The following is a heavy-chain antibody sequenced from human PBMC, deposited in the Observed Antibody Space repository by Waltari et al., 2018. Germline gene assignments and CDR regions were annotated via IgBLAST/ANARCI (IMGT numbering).Heavy chain of an antibody. V-gene: IGHV1-46*01. CDR1: GYTFTSYY. D-gene: IGHD3-10*01. Sequence: QVQLVQSGAEVKKPGASVKVSCKASGYTFTSYYMHWVRQAPGQGLEWMGIINPSGGSTSYAQKFQGRVTMTRDTSTSTGYMELSSLRSEDTAVYYCARDYYGSGSYLYYGMDVWGQGTTVTVSS. CDR3: ARDYYGSGSYLYYGMDV. CDR2: INPSGGST. J-gene: IGHJ6*02.